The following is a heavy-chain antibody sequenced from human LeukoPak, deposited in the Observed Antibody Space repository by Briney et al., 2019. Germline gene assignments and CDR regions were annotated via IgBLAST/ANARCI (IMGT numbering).Heavy chain of an antibody. V-gene: IGHV4-34*01. CDR3: ARMYYDILTGYYRGALYYFDY. Sequence: SETLSLTCAVYGGSFSGYYWSWIRQPPGKGLEWIGEINHSGSTNYNPSLKSRVTISVDTSKNQFSLKLSSVTAADTAVYYCARMYYDILTGYYRGALYYFDYWGQGILVTVSS. CDR2: INHSGST. J-gene: IGHJ4*02. CDR1: GGSFSGYY. D-gene: IGHD3-9*01.